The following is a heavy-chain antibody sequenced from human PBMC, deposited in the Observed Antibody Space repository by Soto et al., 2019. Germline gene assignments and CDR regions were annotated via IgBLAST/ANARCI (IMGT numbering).Heavy chain of an antibody. CDR1: GGSVSSGSYY. CDR2: IYYSGST. J-gene: IGHJ5*02. CDR3: ARVSYCGTYYYDSSGYYGCGFDP. V-gene: IGHV4-61*01. Sequence: PSETLSLTCTVSGGSVSSGSYYWSWIRQSPGKGLEWIGYIYYSGSTNNNPSLKSRVTISVDTSKNQFSLKLSSVTAADTAVYYCARVSYCGTYYYDSSGYYGCGFDPWGQGTLVTVSS. D-gene: IGHD3-22*01.